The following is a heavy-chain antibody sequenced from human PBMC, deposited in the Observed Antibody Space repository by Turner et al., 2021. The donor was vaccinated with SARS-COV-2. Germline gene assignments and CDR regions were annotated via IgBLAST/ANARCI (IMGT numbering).Heavy chain of an antibody. CDR2: IWYDGSNK. CDR3: ARDGAFGVTGLDY. CDR1: GFTFSSYG. Sequence: VQLVGSEGCGVHPGRSLSLSCPESGFTFSSYGMHWVRQAPGKGLECVAVIWYDGSNKYYADPVKGRFTISRDNSKNTRYLQMNSLTAEDTAVYYCARDGAFGVTGLDYWGQGTLVTVSS. J-gene: IGHJ4*02. D-gene: IGHD3-16*01. V-gene: IGHV3-33*01.